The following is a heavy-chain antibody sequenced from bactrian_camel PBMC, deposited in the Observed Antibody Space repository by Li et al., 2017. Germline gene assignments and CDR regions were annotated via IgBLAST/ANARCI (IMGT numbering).Heavy chain of an antibody. V-gene: IGHV3S53*01. D-gene: IGHD4*01. CDR3: AIRGGDYEAPRRCDLGY. CDR2: IGSDARI. CDR1: GNTVSRHC. Sequence: HVQLVESGGGSVQAGGSLRLSCAASGNTVSRHCMGWFRQAPGKEREGVAAIGSDARIRCADSVKGRFTISHDNVKNTVYLQMNSLKPEDTAVYYCAIRGGDYEAPRRCDLGYWGPGDPGHRL. J-gene: IGHJ6*01.